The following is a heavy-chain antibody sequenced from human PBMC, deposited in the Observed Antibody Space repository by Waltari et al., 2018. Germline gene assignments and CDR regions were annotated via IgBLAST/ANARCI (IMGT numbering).Heavy chain of an antibody. CDR3: ARDRGRGLYLDS. CDR2: IHRSGST. CDR1: GDSMSSSSW. Sequence: QLQLQQSGPGLVKPSESLSLTCAVSGDSMSSSSWWSWVRPPPGKGLEWLGQIHRSGSTHYNPSLESRVTMSIDTSNNQFSLKVPSATAADTAVYYCARDRGRGLYLDSWGQGTLVTVSS. V-gene: IGHV4-4*02. D-gene: IGHD2-15*01. J-gene: IGHJ4*02.